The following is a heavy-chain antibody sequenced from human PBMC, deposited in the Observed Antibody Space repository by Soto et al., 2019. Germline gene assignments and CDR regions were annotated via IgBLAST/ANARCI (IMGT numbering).Heavy chain of an antibody. J-gene: IGHJ4*02. CDR1: GFTFSSYT. CDR3: AKADSSGYYGTFDY. Sequence: GGSLILSCASSGFTFSSYTMSWVRPAPGKGLEWVSAITGSGGSTYYADSVKGRFTISSDNSKNTLYLQMNSLRAEDTAVYYCAKADSSGYYGTFDYWGQGTLVTVSS. V-gene: IGHV3-23*01. CDR2: ITGSGGST. D-gene: IGHD3-22*01.